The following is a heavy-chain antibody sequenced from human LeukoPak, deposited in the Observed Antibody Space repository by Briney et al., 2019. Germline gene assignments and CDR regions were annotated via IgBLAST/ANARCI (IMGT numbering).Heavy chain of an antibody. CDR3: ARGVQTSVAASLIPTLYYFDY. CDR2: INHSGST. V-gene: IGHV4-34*01. J-gene: IGHJ4*02. CDR1: GGSFSGYY. Sequence: SETLSLTCAVYGGSFSGYYWSWIRQPPGKGLERIGEINHSGSTNYNPSLKSRVTISVDTSKNQFSLKLSSVTAADTAVYYCARGVQTSVAASLIPTLYYFDYWGQGTLVTVSS. D-gene: IGHD2-15*01.